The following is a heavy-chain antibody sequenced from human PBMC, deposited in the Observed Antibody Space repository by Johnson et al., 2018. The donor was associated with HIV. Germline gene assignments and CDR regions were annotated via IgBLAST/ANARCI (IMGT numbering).Heavy chain of an antibody. J-gene: IGHJ3*02. V-gene: IGHV3-66*01. Sequence: VQLVESGGGVVQPWGSLRLSCAASGFTVSSNYMSWVRQAPGKGLEWVSVIYSGGSTYYADSVKGRYTISRDNSKNTLYLQMNSLRAEDTAVYYCAKDRTSAQSAFDIWGQGTMVTVSS. CDR1: GFTVSSNY. D-gene: IGHD1-1*01. CDR3: AKDRTSAQSAFDI. CDR2: IYSGGST.